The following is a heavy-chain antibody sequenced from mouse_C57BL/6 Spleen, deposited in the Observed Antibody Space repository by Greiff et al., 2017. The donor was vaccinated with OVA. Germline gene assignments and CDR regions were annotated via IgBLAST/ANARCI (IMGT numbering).Heavy chain of an antibody. CDR3: AREGLYGYDGNFDY. V-gene: IGHV1-39*01. J-gene: IGHJ2*01. CDR1: GYSFTDYN. Sequence: VHVKQSGPELVKPGASVKISCKASGYSFTDYNMNWVKQSNGKSLEWIGVINPNYGTTSYNQKFKGKATLTVDQSSSTAYMQLNSLTSEDSAVYYCAREGLYGYDGNFDYWGQGTTLTVSS. CDR2: INPNYGTT. D-gene: IGHD2-2*01.